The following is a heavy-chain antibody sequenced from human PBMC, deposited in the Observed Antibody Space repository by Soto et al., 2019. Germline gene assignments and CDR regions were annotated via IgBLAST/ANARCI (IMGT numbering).Heavy chain of an antibody. CDR2: IYYSGST. V-gene: IGHV4-31*03. Sequence: QVQLQESGPGLVKPSQTLSLTCTVSGGSISSGGYYWSWIRQHPGKGLEWIGYIYYSGSTYYNPSLKSRVTISVDTSKNQFSLKLSSVTAADTAVYYCARERVRNVLRFLEWTRQDYYYGMDVWGQGTTVTVSS. D-gene: IGHD3-3*01. CDR3: ARERVRNVLRFLEWTRQDYYYGMDV. J-gene: IGHJ6*02. CDR1: GGSISSGGYY.